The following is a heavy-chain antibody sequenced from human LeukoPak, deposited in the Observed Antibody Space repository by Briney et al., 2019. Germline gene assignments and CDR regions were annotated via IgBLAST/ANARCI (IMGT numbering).Heavy chain of an antibody. CDR2: VHNSGSI. D-gene: IGHD6-13*01. J-gene: IGHJ3*02. Sequence: SETLSLTCTVSGGSISNFHWSWIRQPAGKGLEWIGRVHNSGSINYNPSLRGRVTVSVDTSKNQFSLQVNSVTAADTAVYYCARVGAAAGTKAFDIWGQGTMVTVSS. CDR1: GGSISNFH. CDR3: ARVGAAAGTKAFDI. V-gene: IGHV4-4*07.